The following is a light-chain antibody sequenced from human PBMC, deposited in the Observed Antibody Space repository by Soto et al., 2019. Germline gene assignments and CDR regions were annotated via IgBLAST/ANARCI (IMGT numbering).Light chain of an antibody. V-gene: IGKV3-11*01. J-gene: IGKJ5*01. CDR3: HQRYNWPRVT. Sequence: TESPSTLSGSVGDRVTITCRASQSVSNSLAWYQQKPGQPPRLLIYDVSNRATGIPARFSGSGSGTDFTLTITSLEPEDFAVYFCHQRYNWPRVTFGQGTRLEIK. CDR1: QSVSNS. CDR2: DVS.